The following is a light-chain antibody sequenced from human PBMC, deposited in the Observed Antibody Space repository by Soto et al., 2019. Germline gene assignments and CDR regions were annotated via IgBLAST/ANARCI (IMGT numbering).Light chain of an antibody. CDR1: SSDVGGYNY. Sequence: QSALTQPASVSGAPGQSITVSCTGTSSDVGGYNYVSWYQQYPGKVPRLMIYDVTNRPSGVSNRFSGSKSGNTASLTISGLQAEDEADYYGSSYRRGSTYVFGAGTKLTVL. J-gene: IGLJ1*01. CDR2: DVT. V-gene: IGLV2-14*01. CDR3: SSYRRGSTYV.